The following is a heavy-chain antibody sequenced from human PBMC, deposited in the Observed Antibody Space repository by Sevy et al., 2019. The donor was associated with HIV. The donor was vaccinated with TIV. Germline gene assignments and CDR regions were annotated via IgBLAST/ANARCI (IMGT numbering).Heavy chain of an antibody. J-gene: IGHJ3*01. D-gene: IGHD2-15*01. CDR2: IRSKTYGGTT. CDR3: SSEGSEGTVVQPDAFDF. Sequence: GGSLRLSCTASGFTFGDYAMSWFRQAPGKGLEWVGFIRSKTYGGTTEYAATMKGRFTISRDDSKSIAYLQMNSLKTEDTAVYYCSSEGSEGTVVQPDAFDFWGQGTMVTVS. CDR1: GFTFGDYA. V-gene: IGHV3-49*03.